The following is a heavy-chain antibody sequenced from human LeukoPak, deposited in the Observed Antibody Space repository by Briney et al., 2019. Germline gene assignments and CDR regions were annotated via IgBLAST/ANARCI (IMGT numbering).Heavy chain of an antibody. CDR1: GGSISTYY. V-gene: IGHV4-59*01. CDR3: ARVTGYMTEDYFDY. J-gene: IGHJ4*02. D-gene: IGHD6-13*01. CDR2: IYYSGST. Sequence: SETLSLTCTVSGGSISTYYWSWIRQPPGKGLEWIGYIYYSGSTNYNPSLKSRVTISVDTSKNQFSLRLSSVTAADTAVYYCARVTGYMTEDYFDYWGQGTLITVSS.